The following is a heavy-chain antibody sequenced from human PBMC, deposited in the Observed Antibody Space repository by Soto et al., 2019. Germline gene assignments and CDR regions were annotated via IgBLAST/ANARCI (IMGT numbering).Heavy chain of an antibody. CDR2: IYYSGST. CDR1: GGSISSSSYY. D-gene: IGHD6-13*01. Sequence: SETLSLTCTVSGGSISSSSYYWGWIRQPPGKGLEWIGSIYYSGSTYYNPSHKSRVTISVDTSKNQFSLKLSSVTAADTAVYYCARLIAAAGPYYYYYGMDVWGQGTTVTVSS. V-gene: IGHV4-39*01. CDR3: ARLIAAAGPYYYYYGMDV. J-gene: IGHJ6*02.